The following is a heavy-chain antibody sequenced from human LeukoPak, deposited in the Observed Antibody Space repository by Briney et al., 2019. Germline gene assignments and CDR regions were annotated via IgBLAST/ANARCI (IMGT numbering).Heavy chain of an antibody. Sequence: PSETLSLTCTVSGASISRYYRSWTRQPPGKGLEWVGYIDYSGSHNYHASLKSRVSISIDTSKNQFCLKLSSVPAADTAVYYCARLNGGNWGQGALVTV. CDR1: GASISRYY. J-gene: IGHJ4*02. D-gene: IGHD3-16*01. CDR3: ARLNGGN. CDR2: IDYSGSH. V-gene: IGHV4-59*08.